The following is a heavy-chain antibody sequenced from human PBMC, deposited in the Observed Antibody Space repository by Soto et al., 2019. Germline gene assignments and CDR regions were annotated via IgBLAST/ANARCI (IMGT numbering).Heavy chain of an antibody. V-gene: IGHV4-31*03. Sequence: PSETLSLTCTVSGGSISSGGYYWSWIRQHPGKGLEWTGYIYYSGSTYYNPSLKSRVTISVDTSKNQFSLKLSSVTAADTAVYYCANGPYDSSGYSLYYWGQGTLVTVSS. D-gene: IGHD3-22*01. CDR1: GGSISSGGYY. CDR2: IYYSGST. CDR3: ANGPYDSSGYSLYY. J-gene: IGHJ4*02.